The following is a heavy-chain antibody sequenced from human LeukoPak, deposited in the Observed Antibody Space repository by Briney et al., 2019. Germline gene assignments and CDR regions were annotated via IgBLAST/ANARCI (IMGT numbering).Heavy chain of an antibody. Sequence: GGSLRLSCAASGFTFSSYAMSWVRQAPGKGLEWVSAISGSGGSTYYADSVKGRFTISRDNSKNTLYLQMNSLRAEDTAVYYCAKVWAVDTAMVEKRGAMGTTTVDYWGQGTLVTVSS. CDR3: AKVWAVDTAMVEKRGAMGTTTVDY. CDR1: GFTFSSYA. J-gene: IGHJ4*02. CDR2: ISGSGGST. D-gene: IGHD5-18*01. V-gene: IGHV3-23*01.